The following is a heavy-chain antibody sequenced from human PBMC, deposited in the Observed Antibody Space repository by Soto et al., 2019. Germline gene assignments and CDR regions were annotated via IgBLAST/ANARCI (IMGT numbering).Heavy chain of an antibody. D-gene: IGHD4-17*01. CDR1: GYTFTSHG. Sequence: ASVKVSCKASGYTFTSHGITWVRQAPGQGLEWMGWISAYNGNTNYTQNLQGRITMTTDTSTSTAYMELRSLRSDDTAVYYCARHFGNYGDWAFDFWGQGTLVTVSS. CDR2: ISAYNGNT. V-gene: IGHV1-18*01. J-gene: IGHJ4*02. CDR3: ARHFGNYGDWAFDF.